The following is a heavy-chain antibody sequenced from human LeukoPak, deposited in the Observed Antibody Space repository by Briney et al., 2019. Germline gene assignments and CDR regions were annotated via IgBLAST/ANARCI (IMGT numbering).Heavy chain of an antibody. Sequence: PGGSLRLSCAASGFTFSSNSMNWVRQAPGKGLEWVSVITNSGGTTYYADFVKGRFTISRDNSKNMLYLQMNSLRAEDTAVYYCAKDWGYGSGTYYPHWGQGTLVTVSS. CDR1: GFTFSSNS. V-gene: IGHV3-23*01. D-gene: IGHD3-10*01. CDR2: ITNSGGTT. CDR3: AKDWGYGSGTYYPH. J-gene: IGHJ4*02.